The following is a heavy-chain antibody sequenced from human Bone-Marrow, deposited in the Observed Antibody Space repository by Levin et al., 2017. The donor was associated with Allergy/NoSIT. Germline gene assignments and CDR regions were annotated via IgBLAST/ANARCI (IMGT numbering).Heavy chain of an antibody. CDR1: GGSISSYY. CDR2: IYYSGST. CDR3: ARVEPPSGLRYFDWMKFDY. J-gene: IGHJ4*02. D-gene: IGHD3-9*01. Sequence: PSETLSLTCTVSGGSISSYYWSWIRQPPGKGLEWIGYIYYSGSTNYNPSLKSRVTISVDTSKNQFSLKLSSVTAADTAVYYCARVEPPSGLRYFDWMKFDYWGQGTLVTVSS. V-gene: IGHV4-59*01.